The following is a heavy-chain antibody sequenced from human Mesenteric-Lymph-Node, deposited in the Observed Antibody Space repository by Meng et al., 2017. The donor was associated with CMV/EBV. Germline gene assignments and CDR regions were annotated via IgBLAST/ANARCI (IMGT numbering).Heavy chain of an antibody. V-gene: IGHV4-59*01. CDR1: SDSIIDYY. J-gene: IGHJ4*02. Sequence: SETLSLTCSVSSDSIIDYYWSWIRQPPGKGLEWIGYIYYSGSTNYNPSLKSRVTISVDTSKNQFSLKLSSVTAADTAVYYCARVPNCGGDCYSDYWGQGTLVTVSS. CDR3: ARVPNCGGDCYSDY. CDR2: IYYSGST. D-gene: IGHD2-21*01.